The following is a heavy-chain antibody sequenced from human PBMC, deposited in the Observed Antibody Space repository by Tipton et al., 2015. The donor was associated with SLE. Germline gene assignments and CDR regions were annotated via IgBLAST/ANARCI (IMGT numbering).Heavy chain of an antibody. J-gene: IGHJ2*01. CDR1: GGSISSSSHY. Sequence: TLSLTCTVSGGSISSSSHYWGWIRQPPGKGLEWIGSMYYSGGTYRNPSLRGQVTISVDTSKNQFSLKLSSVTAADTAVYYCARDGGDGYNHGYFDLWGRGTLVTVSP. CDR2: MYYSGGT. V-gene: IGHV4-39*07. D-gene: IGHD5-24*01. CDR3: ARDGGDGYNHGYFDL.